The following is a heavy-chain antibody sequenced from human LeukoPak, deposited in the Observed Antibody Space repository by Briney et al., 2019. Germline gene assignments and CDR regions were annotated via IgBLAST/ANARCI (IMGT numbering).Heavy chain of an antibody. CDR2: IWYDGSNK. CDR1: GFTFSGFA. J-gene: IGHJ5*02. Sequence: PGGSLRLSCAASGFTFSGFAMSWVRRTPGKGLEWVAVIWYDGSNKYYADSVKGRFTISRDNSKNTLYLQMNSLRAEDTAVYYCARDRAVPAAIVGPVGSWGQGTLVTVS. D-gene: IGHD2-2*01. CDR3: ARDRAVPAAIVGPVGS. V-gene: IGHV3-33*08.